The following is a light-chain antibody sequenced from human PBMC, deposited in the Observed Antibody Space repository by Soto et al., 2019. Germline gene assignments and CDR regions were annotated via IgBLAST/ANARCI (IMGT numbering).Light chain of an antibody. V-gene: IGKV1-5*01. Sequence: DIQMTQSPSTLSATAGDRVTITCRVSQSISSWLAWYQHKPGKAPKLLIYDASNLDSGVPSRFSGSGSGTEFSLTFSNLQPDDCATYYCQQYENYWTFGQGTRVEIK. CDR3: QQYENYWT. CDR2: DAS. CDR1: QSISSW. J-gene: IGKJ1*01.